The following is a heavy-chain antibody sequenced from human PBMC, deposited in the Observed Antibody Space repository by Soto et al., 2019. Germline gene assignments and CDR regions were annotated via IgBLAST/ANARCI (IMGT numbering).Heavy chain of an antibody. D-gene: IGHD6-6*01. J-gene: IGHJ5*02. V-gene: IGHV4-31*03. Sequence: SETLSLTCTVSGGSITSGAYYWTWIRQPPGKGLEWIGYIYFSGSTYYNPSFQSRLTMSVDTSKNQFSLKLNSVTAADTAVYYCARVSFSSTSSWFDPWGQGTLVTVSS. CDR1: GGSITSGAYY. CDR3: ARVSFSSTSSWFDP. CDR2: IYFSGST.